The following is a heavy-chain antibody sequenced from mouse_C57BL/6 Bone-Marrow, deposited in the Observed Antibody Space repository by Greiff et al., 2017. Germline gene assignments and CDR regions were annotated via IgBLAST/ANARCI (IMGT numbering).Heavy chain of an antibody. V-gene: IGHV7-1*01. Sequence: EVMLVESGGGLVQSGRSLRLSCATSGFTFSDFYMEWVRQAPGKGLEWIAASRNKANDYTTEYSAAVKGRFIVSRDTSQSILYLQMNALRAEDTAIYYCARDARTGGFAYWGHGTLVTVSA. CDR3: ARDARTGGFAY. J-gene: IGHJ3*01. CDR2: SRNKANDYTT. CDR1: GFTFSDFY.